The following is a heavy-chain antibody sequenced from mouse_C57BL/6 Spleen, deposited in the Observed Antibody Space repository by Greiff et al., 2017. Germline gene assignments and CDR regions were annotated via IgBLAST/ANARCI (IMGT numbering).Heavy chain of an antibody. D-gene: IGHD1-1*01. CDR1: GFNIKDYY. CDR3: TATTVASYFDY. CDR2: IDPEDGDT. J-gene: IGHJ2*01. V-gene: IGHV14-1*01. Sequence: EVQLQQSGAELVRPGASVKLSCTASGFNIKDYYMHWVKQRPEQGLEWIGRIDPEDGDTEYAPKFEGKATMTADTSSNTAYLQLSSLTSEDTAVYYCTATTVASYFDYWGQGTTLTVSS.